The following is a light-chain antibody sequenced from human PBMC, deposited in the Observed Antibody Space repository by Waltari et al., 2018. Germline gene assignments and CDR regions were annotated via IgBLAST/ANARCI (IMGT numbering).Light chain of an antibody. V-gene: IGLV1-44*01. CDR1: TSNVGSNT. Sequence: QSVLTQPPSASGTPGQRVTISCSGSTSNVGSNTVHWYHHLPGTAPKLLIYSNNQRPSGVTSRFCGAKSGTSASLAIRWLQSEDEAEYYCSAWDDSLNAYVFGSGTKVTVL. J-gene: IGLJ1*01. CDR2: SNN. CDR3: SAWDDSLNAYV.